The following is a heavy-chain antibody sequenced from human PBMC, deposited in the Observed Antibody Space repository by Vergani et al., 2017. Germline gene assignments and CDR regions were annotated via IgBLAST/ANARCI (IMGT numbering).Heavy chain of an antibody. J-gene: IGHJ6*02. V-gene: IGHV4-34*01. D-gene: IGHD6-13*01. CDR2: INHSGST. Sequence: QVQLQQWGAGLLKPSETLSLTCAVYGGSFSGYYWSWIRQPPGKGLEWIGEINHSGSTNYNPSLKSRVTISVDTSKNQFSLKLSSVTAADTAVYYCARDGTRSWYGTAGMDVWGQGTTVTVSS. CDR3: ARDGTRSWYGTAGMDV. CDR1: GGSFSGYY.